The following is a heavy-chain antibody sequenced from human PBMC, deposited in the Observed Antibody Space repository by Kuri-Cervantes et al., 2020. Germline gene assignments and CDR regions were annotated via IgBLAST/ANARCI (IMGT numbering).Heavy chain of an antibody. CDR2: IYYSGSP. V-gene: IGHV4-39*07. Sequence: WVRQAPGKGLEWVGSIYYSGSPYYNPYLKSQVTISVDTSKNQFSLKLSSVTAADTAVYYCARDISSGLYGWFDPWGQGTLVTVSS. CDR3: ARDISSGLYGWFDP. J-gene: IGHJ5*02. D-gene: IGHD6-19*01.